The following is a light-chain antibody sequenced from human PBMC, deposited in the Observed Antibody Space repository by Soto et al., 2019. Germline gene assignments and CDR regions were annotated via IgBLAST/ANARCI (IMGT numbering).Light chain of an antibody. Sequence: EIVLTQSPGTLSLSPGDRATLSCRASQSVSSSYLAWYQQKPGQAPRLLIYDAPSRATGIPDRFSGSGSGTDFTLTISRLEPEDFAVYYCQQYGSSPYTFGQGTKLEIK. J-gene: IGKJ2*01. CDR3: QQYGSSPYT. V-gene: IGKV3-20*01. CDR1: QSVSSSY. CDR2: DAP.